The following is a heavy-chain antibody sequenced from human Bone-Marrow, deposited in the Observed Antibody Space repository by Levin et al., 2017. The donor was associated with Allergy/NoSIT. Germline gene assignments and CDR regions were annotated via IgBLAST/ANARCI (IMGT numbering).Heavy chain of an antibody. CDR1: GDSVSSSDIA. J-gene: IGHJ3*02. CDR3: ARGKYSSFDI. D-gene: IGHD4-11*01. Sequence: SQTLSLTCAISGDSVSSSDIAWNWIRQSPSRGLEWLGRTYYRSKWYSESALSVKSRIIVSLDTSNNQLSLQLNSVIPEDTALYYCARGKYSSFDIWGQGTVVTVSS. CDR2: TYYRSKWYS. V-gene: IGHV6-1*01.